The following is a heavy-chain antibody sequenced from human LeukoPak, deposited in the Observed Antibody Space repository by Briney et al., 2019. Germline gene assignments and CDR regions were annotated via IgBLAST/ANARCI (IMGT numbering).Heavy chain of an antibody. V-gene: IGHV3-21*01. CDR1: GFTFSSYS. CDR3: AKDTWVVGAALDY. CDR2: ISSSSSYI. D-gene: IGHD1-26*01. J-gene: IGHJ4*02. Sequence: GGSLRLSCAASGFTFSSYSMNWVRQAPGKGLEWVSSISSSSSYIYYADSVKGRFTISRDNAKNSLYLQMNSLRAEDTAVYYRAKDTWVVGAALDYWGQGTLVTVSS.